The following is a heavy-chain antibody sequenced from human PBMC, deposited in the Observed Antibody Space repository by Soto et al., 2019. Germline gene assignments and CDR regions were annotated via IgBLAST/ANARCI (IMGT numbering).Heavy chain of an antibody. Sequence: PSETLSLTCSFSGVSISSGGSYWAWIGQRPGKDLVGVGNIVYSEKNYDNPALNRRVTISLHTTNNQFSLKVNSVTAADTAVYYCVRDRGSTLRMDVWGQGTTVTVSS. CDR1: GVSISSGGSY. CDR3: VRDRGSTLRMDV. CDR2: IVYSEKN. J-gene: IGHJ6*02. D-gene: IGHD3-10*01. V-gene: IGHV4-31*03.